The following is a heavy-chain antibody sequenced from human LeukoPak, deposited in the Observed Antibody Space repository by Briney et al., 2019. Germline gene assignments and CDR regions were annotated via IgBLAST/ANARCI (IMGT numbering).Heavy chain of an antibody. Sequence: SETLSLTCTASGGSIRNYYCSWIRQPPGSGLKWIGYIYYSGSTNYNPSLKSRVTMSLDTSKNRISLEVRFVIAADTAVYYCARIRDSGGYHFDYWGQGILVTVSS. D-gene: IGHD3-16*02. CDR1: GGSIRNYY. CDR3: ARIRDSGGYHFDY. J-gene: IGHJ4*02. V-gene: IGHV4-59*01. CDR2: IYYSGST.